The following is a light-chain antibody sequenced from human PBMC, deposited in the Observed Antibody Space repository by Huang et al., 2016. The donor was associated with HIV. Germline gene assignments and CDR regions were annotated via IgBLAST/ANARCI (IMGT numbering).Light chain of an antibody. Sequence: DIQMTQSPSSLSASVGDRVTITCRASQSIDTSLNWYQQKPGKAPKLLIYAASILQSGVPSRFSGSRSGTDFTLTISSLQPEDFATFYCQQSYSTPLTFGGGTKVEIK. CDR3: QQSYSTPLT. J-gene: IGKJ4*01. CDR1: QSIDTS. V-gene: IGKV1-39*01. CDR2: AAS.